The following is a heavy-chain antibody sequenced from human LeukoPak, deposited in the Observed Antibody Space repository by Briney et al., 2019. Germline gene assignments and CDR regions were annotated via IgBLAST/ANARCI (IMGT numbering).Heavy chain of an antibody. CDR2: IYARGNT. CDR1: GGSISGNYY. CDR3: ARVFDSGSQAYFYYMDV. J-gene: IGHJ6*03. V-gene: IGHV4-4*07. D-gene: IGHD3-10*01. Sequence: MTSETLSLTCTVSGGSISGNYYWSWIRQPAGKGLEWIGRIYARGNTNYNPSLKSRVTMSVDTSKNQFSLKVSSVTAADTAVYYCARVFDSGSQAYFYYMDVWGKGTTVTISS.